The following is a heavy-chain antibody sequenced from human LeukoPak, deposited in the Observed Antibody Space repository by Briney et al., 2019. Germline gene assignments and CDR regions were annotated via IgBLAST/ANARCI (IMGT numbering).Heavy chain of an antibody. D-gene: IGHD3-10*01. CDR3: ARGARPYYYGSGSSTFDY. V-gene: IGHV1-8*01. CDR1: GYTFTSYD. CDR2: MNPNSGNT. J-gene: IGHJ4*02. Sequence: ASVKVSCKASGYTFTSYDINWVRQATGQGLVWMGWMNPNSGNTGYAQKFQGRVTMTRNTSISTAYMELSSLRSEDTAVYYCARGARPYYYGSGSSTFDYWGQGTLVTVSS.